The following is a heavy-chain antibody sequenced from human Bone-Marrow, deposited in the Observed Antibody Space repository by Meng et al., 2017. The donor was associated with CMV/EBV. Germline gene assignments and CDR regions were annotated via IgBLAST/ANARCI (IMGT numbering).Heavy chain of an antibody. CDR3: ARGSPNSGWYQIDY. CDR1: GGSVSSGSYY. J-gene: IGHJ4*02. D-gene: IGHD6-19*01. V-gene: IGHV4-61*01. CDR2: IYYSGST. Sequence: SETLSLTCTVSGGSVSSGSYYWSWIRQPPGKGLEWIGSIYYSGSTNYNPSLKSRVTISVDTSKNQFSLKLSSVTAADTAVYYCARGSPNSGWYQIDYWGQGTLVTVSS.